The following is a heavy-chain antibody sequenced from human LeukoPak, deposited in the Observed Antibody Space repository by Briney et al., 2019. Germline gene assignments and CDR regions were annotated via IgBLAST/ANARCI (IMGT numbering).Heavy chain of an antibody. CDR1: GFTFSRYH. J-gene: IGHJ4*02. V-gene: IGHV3-21*06. CDR2: IHSGSSRA. D-gene: IGHD6-6*01. Sequence: PGGSLRLSCAASGFTFSRYHMNWVRQAPGKGLEWVSSIHSGSSRAYYADSVKGRFTISRDDAQNSLYLQMNNLTDVDTAVYYCAKSGGGISARRNFDYWGQGTLVTVSS. CDR3: AKSGGGISARRNFDY.